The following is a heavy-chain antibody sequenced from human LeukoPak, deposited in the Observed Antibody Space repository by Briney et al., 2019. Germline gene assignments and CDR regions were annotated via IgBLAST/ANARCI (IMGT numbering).Heavy chain of an antibody. V-gene: IGHV4-61*01. CDR1: GGSVSSGSYY. Sequence: SETLSLTCTVSGGSVSSGSYYWSWIRQPPGKGLEWIGYIYYSGSTNYNPSLKSRVTISVDTSKNQFSLKLSSVTAADTTVYYCARDGRGTAMVFEYWGQGTLVTVSS. D-gene: IGHD5-18*01. J-gene: IGHJ4*02. CDR2: IYYSGST. CDR3: ARDGRGTAMVFEY.